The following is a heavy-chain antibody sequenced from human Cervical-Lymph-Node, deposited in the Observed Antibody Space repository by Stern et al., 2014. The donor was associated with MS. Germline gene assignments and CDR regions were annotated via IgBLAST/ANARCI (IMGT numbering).Heavy chain of an antibody. J-gene: IGHJ5*02. CDR1: GFTFGDYA. CDR3: TTSIFGVVALGWFDP. Sequence: EVQLVESGGGLVKPGRSLRLSCTASGFTFGDYAMSWFRQAPGKGLEWVGFIRSKAYCGTTEYAASVKGRFTISRDDSKSIAYLQMNSLKTEDTAVYYCTTSIFGVVALGWFDPWGQGTLVTVSS. V-gene: IGHV3-49*05. D-gene: IGHD3-3*01. CDR2: IRSKAYCGTT.